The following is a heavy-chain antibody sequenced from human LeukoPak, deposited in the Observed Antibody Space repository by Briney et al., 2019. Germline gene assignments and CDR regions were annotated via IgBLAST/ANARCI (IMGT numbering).Heavy chain of an antibody. CDR1: GFSFGTYA. CDR2: VWYDGSNK. V-gene: IGHV3-33*01. Sequence: GGSLRLSCAASGFSFGTYAMHWVRQAPGKGLEWVALVWYDGSNKYYGDSVKGRFTISRDNAKNSLYLQMNRLRAEDTAVYYCARDSSSWYVYEGVWGKGTTVTVSS. CDR3: ARDSSSWYVYEGV. J-gene: IGHJ6*04. D-gene: IGHD6-13*01.